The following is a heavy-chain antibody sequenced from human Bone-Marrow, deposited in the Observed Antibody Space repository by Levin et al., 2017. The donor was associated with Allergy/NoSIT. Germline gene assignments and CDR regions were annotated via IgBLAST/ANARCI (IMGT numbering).Heavy chain of an antibody. CDR1: GFSFSDAW. CDR3: TTEGVITAGTHLDY. V-gene: IGHV3-15*01. Sequence: PGGSLRLSCATSGFSFSDAWMSWVRQAPGKGLEWVGRSISKIDGGTTDYAAPVKGRFTISRDDSKNKVYLQMNSLQSEDTAVYYCTTEGVITAGTHLDYWGQGTLVTVSS. CDR2: SISKIDGGTT. D-gene: IGHD6-19*01. J-gene: IGHJ4*02.